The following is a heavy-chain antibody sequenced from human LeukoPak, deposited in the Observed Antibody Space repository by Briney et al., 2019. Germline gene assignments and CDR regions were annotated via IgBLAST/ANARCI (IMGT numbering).Heavy chain of an antibody. V-gene: IGHV3-23*01. CDR2: VSGSGGST. CDR3: AKDLDIVATITGN. Sequence: GRSLRLSCAASGFTFSSYAMSWVRQAPGKGLEWVSGVSGSGGSTYYADSVNGRFTISRDNSKNTLYLQMNSLRAEDTAVYYCAKDLDIVATITGNWGQGTLVTVSS. D-gene: IGHD5-12*01. CDR1: GFTFSSYA. J-gene: IGHJ4*02.